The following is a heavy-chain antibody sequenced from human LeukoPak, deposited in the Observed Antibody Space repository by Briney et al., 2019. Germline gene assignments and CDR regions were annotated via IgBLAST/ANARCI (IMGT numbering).Heavy chain of an antibody. V-gene: IGHV3-30*02. CDR1: GFTFSSYG. J-gene: IGHJ4*02. D-gene: IGHD4-17*01. CDR2: IQYDGSNQ. Sequence: PGGSLRLSCAASGFTFSSYGMHWVRQAPGKGLEWVAYIQYDGSNQQYVDSVKGRFSISRDRSKNIPYLQMNSLRPEDTAVYYCEGDGDDFDYWGQGTLVTVSS. CDR3: EGDGDDFDY.